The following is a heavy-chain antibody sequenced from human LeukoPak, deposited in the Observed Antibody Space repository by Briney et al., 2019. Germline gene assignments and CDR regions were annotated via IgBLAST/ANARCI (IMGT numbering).Heavy chain of an antibody. J-gene: IGHJ4*02. CDR2: IIPIFGTA. Sequence: ASVKVSCKAFGGSFSSEAISWVRQAPGQGLEWMGRIIPIFGTANYAQKFQGRVTITTDESTSTAYMELSSLRSEDTAVYYCAALGYCSGGSCYYIDYWGQGTLVTVSS. CDR3: AALGYCSGGSCYYIDY. D-gene: IGHD2-15*01. V-gene: IGHV1-69*05. CDR1: GGSFSSEA.